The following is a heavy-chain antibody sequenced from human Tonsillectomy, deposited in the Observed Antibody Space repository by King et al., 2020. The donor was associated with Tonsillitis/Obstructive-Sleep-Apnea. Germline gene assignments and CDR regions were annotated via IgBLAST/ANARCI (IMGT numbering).Heavy chain of an antibody. V-gene: IGHV3-30*18. J-gene: IGHJ4*02. Sequence: QLVQSGGGVVQPGRSLRLSCAASGFTFCSYGMHWVRQAPGKGLEGVAVISYDGSNKYYADSGKGRFTISRDNSKNTLYLQMNSLRAEDTAVYYFAKEDDSSGWNYFDSWGQGTQVTVSS. D-gene: IGHD6-19*01. CDR3: AKEDDSSGWNYFDS. CDR1: GFTFCSYG. CDR2: ISYDGSNK.